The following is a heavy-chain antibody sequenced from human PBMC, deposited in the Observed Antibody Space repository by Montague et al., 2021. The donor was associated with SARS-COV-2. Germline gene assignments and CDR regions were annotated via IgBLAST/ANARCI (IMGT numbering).Heavy chain of an antibody. Sequence: SETLSLTCTVSGGSISSSSYYWDWIRQPPGKGLEWIGSIYYNGSTYYXPSLKSRVTISVDTSKNQFSLKLSSVTAADTAVYYCAREGGWLSRGSYYFDYWGQGTLVTVSS. CDR3: AREGGWLSRGSYYFDY. CDR1: GGSISSSSYY. CDR2: IYYNGST. V-gene: IGHV4-39*07. J-gene: IGHJ4*02. D-gene: IGHD3-22*01.